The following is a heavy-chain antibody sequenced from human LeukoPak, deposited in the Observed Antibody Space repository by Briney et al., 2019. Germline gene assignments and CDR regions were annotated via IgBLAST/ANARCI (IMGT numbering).Heavy chain of an antibody. J-gene: IGHJ4*02. CDR2: IYYSGST. D-gene: IGHD3-16*02. V-gene: IGHV4-30-4*01. CDR1: GGSISSGDYY. Sequence: SETLSLTCTVSGGSISSGDYYWSWIRQPPGKGLEWIGYIYYSGSTYYNPSLKSRVTISVDTSKNQFSLKLNSVTAADTAVYYCASLQGKPTKYVWGSYRSYFDYWGQGTLATVSS. CDR3: ASLQGKPTKYVWGSYRSYFDY.